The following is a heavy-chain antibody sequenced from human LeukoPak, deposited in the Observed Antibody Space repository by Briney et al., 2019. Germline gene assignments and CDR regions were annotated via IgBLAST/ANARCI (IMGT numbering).Heavy chain of an antibody. CDR1: GGSFSGYY. V-gene: IGHV4-34*01. Sequence: SESMSLTCAVYGGSFSGYYWSWIRQPPGKGLEWIGEINHSGSTNYNPSLKSRVTISVDTSKNQFSLKLSSVTAADTAVYYCARGLPAVASSYYYYYMDVWGKGTTVTVSS. CDR3: ARGLPAVASSYYYYYMDV. CDR2: INHSGST. J-gene: IGHJ6*03. D-gene: IGHD6-19*01.